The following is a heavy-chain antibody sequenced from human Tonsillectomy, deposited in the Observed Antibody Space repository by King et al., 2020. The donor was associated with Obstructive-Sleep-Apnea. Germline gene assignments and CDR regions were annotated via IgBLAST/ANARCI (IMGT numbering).Heavy chain of an antibody. CDR1: GFTFSSYA. Sequence: VQLVESGGGLVQPGGSLRLSCAASGFTFSSYAMSWVRQAPGKGLEWVSAISGSGGSTYYADSVKGRFTISRDNSKNTLYLQMNSLRAEDTAVYYCAKDTEKVVVRFGRKSYYFDYWGQGTLVTVSS. J-gene: IGHJ4*02. CDR3: AKDTEKVVVRFGRKSYYFDY. CDR2: ISGSGGST. V-gene: IGHV3-23*04. D-gene: IGHD3-22*01.